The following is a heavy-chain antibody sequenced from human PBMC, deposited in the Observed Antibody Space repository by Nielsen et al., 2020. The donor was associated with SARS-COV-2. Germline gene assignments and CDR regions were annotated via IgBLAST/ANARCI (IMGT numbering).Heavy chain of an antibody. J-gene: IGHJ4*02. CDR3: AREGLPAAMNYFGY. CDR1: GFTFSSYG. Sequence: GGSLRLPCAASGFTFSSYGMHWVRQAPGKGLEWVAVIWYDGSNKYYADSVKGRFTISRDNSKNTLYLQMNSLRAEDTAVYYCAREGLPAAMNYFGYWGQGTLVTVSS. V-gene: IGHV3-33*01. D-gene: IGHD2-2*01. CDR2: IWYDGSNK.